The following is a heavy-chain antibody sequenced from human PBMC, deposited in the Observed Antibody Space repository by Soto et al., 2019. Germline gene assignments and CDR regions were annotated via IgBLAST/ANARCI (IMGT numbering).Heavy chain of an antibody. Sequence: GGSLRLSCAASGFTFSSYSMNWVRQAPGKGLEWVSSIISSSSSYIYYADSVKGRFTISRDNAKNSLYLQMNSLRAEDTAVYYCARGFYGLWGQGTMVTVSS. CDR2: IISSSSSYI. CDR1: GFTFSSYS. V-gene: IGHV3-21*01. CDR3: ARGFYGL. D-gene: IGHD3-10*01. J-gene: IGHJ3*01.